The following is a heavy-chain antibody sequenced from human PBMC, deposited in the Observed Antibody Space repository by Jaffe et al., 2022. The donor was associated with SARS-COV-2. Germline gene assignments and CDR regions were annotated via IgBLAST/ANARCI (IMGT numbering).Heavy chain of an antibody. CDR1: GFTFSNAW. J-gene: IGHJ4*02. CDR3: AKDLGFDH. Sequence: DVQLVESGGGSVKPGGSLRLSCAASGFTFSNAWMSWVRQAPGKGLEWVGHIKNRFDGGTTDYAAPVKGRFVISRDDSKNTVSMQMNGLKIEDTGVYYCAKDLGFDHWGLGTQVTVSS. V-gene: IGHV3-15*01. CDR2: IKNRFDGGTT.